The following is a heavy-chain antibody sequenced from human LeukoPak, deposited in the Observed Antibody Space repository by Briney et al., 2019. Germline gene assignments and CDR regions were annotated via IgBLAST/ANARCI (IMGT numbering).Heavy chain of an antibody. D-gene: IGHD1-26*01. V-gene: IGHV4-30-2*01. J-gene: IGHJ4*02. CDR1: GGSISSGGYY. CDR3: ARDEGDSGSY. Sequence: PSQTLSLTCTVSGGSISSGGYYWSWIRQPPGKGLEWIGYIYHSGSTYYNPSLKSRVTISVDRSKNQFSLTLSSVTAADTAVYYCARDEGDSGSYFGQGTLVTVSS. CDR2: IYHSGST.